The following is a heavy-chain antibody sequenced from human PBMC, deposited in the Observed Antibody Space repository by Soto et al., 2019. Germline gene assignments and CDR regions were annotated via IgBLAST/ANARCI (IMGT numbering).Heavy chain of an antibody. J-gene: IGHJ6*01. CDR3: AGTMRSYDFWSGCPPPSYYCGMDV. D-gene: IGHD3-3*01. Sequence: SVKVSCKASGGTVSSYAISGVRQAPGQGLEWMGGIIPIFGTANYAQKCQRRGTITAHKSTSTAYMELSSLRSEDTAVYYRAGTMRSYDFWSGCPPPSYYCGMDVWGRGTTVAVSS. CDR2: IIPIFGTA. V-gene: IGHV1-69*06. CDR1: GGTVSSYA.